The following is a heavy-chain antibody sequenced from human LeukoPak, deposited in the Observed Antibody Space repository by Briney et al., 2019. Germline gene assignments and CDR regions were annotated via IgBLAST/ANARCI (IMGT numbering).Heavy chain of an antibody. Sequence: ASVKVSCKASGGTLSSYTISWVRQAPGQGLEWMGRIIPILGIANYAQKFQGRVTITADKSTSTAYMELSSLRSEDTAVYYCARGTLEYSSSPTGYWGQGTLVTVSS. CDR2: IIPILGIA. CDR1: GGTLSSYT. J-gene: IGHJ4*02. V-gene: IGHV1-69*02. D-gene: IGHD6-6*01. CDR3: ARGTLEYSSSPTGY.